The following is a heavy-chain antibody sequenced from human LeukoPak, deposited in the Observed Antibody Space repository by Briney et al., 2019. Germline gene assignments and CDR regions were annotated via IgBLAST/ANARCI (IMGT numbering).Heavy chain of an antibody. D-gene: IGHD3-22*01. Sequence: GGSLRLSCAASGFTFSSYWMSWVRQAPGKGLEWVANIKQDGSEKYYVDSVKGRFTIPRDNAKNSLYLQMNSLRAEDTAVYYCARDGARYYYDSSGYSKSYYMDVWGKGTTVTVSS. CDR1: GFTFSSYW. V-gene: IGHV3-7*01. CDR3: ARDGARYYYDSSGYSKSYYMDV. J-gene: IGHJ6*03. CDR2: IKQDGSEK.